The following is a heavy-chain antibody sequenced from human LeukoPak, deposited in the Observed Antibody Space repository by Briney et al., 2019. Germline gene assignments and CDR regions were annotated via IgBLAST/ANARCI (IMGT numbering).Heavy chain of an antibody. V-gene: IGHV4-31*03. J-gene: IGHJ4*02. D-gene: IGHD5-12*01. Sequence: PSETLSLTCTVSGGSISSGGYYWSWIRQHPGKGLEWIGYIYYSGSTYYNPSLKSRVTISVDTSKNQFSLKLSSVTAADTAVYYCASNIVATDRFDYWGQGTLVTVSP. CDR3: ASNIVATDRFDY. CDR2: IYYSGST. CDR1: GGSISSGGYY.